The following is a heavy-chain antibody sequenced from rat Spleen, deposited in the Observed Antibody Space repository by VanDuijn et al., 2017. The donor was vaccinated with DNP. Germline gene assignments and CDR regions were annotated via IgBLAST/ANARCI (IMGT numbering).Heavy chain of an antibody. CDR3: ARWTTGFDY. CDR1: GYSITSNY. J-gene: IGHJ2*01. D-gene: IGHD1-4*01. Sequence: EVQLQESGPGLVKPSQSLSLTCSVTGYSITSNYWGWIRKFPGNKMEWMAYISYSGITGFNPSLKSRISITRDTSKNQFFLHLNSVTTEDTATYYCARWTTGFDYWGQGVMVTVSS. CDR2: ISYSGIT. V-gene: IGHV3-1*01.